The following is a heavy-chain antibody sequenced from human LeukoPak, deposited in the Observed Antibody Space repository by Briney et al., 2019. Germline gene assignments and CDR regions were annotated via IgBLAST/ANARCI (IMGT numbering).Heavy chain of an antibody. CDR1: RGTFSSYA. Sequence: ASVKVSCKASRGTFSSYAISWVRQAPGLGLELMGGIIPNFGTAHYAQKLQGRVTMTTDTSTSTAYMELRSLRSDDTAVYYCARDLGDSSGYPDYWGQGTLVTVSS. D-gene: IGHD3-22*01. CDR2: IIPNFGTA. J-gene: IGHJ4*02. CDR3: ARDLGDSSGYPDY. V-gene: IGHV1-69*05.